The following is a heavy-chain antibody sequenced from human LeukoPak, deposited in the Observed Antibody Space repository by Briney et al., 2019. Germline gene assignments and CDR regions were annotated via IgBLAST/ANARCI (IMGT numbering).Heavy chain of an antibody. D-gene: IGHD3-16*01. CDR1: GGTFDSYA. V-gene: IGHV1-69*04. Sequence: SVTVSCKASGGTFDSYALTWVRQAPGQALEWMGRIIPILDITIYAQKFQGRVTITADKSTSIAYIELSSLSSEDTAVYYCARDQGLIDPPPYGLDVWGQGTTVTVSS. CDR2: IIPILDIT. CDR3: ARDQGLIDPPPYGLDV. J-gene: IGHJ6*02.